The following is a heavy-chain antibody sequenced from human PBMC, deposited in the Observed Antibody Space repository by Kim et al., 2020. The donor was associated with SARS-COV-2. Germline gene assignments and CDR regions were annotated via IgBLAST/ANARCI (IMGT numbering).Heavy chain of an antibody. CDR2: ISGSGGST. CDR3: AKDLYSSSWYPQDYYYYGMDV. J-gene: IGHJ6*02. Sequence: GGSLRLSCAASGFTFSSYAMSWVRQAPGKGLEWVSAISGSGGSTYYADSVKGRFTISRDNSKNTLYLQMNSLRAEDTAVYYCAKDLYSSSWYPQDYYYYGMDVWGQGTTVTVSS. D-gene: IGHD6-13*01. V-gene: IGHV3-23*01. CDR1: GFTFSSYA.